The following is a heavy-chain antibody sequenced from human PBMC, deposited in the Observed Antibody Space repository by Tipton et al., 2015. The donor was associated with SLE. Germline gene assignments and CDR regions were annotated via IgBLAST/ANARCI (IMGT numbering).Heavy chain of an antibody. J-gene: IGHJ4*02. V-gene: IGHV4-61*01. CDR2: IYHSGGT. CDR1: GGSISCGSYY. Sequence: TLSLTCTVSGGSISCGSYYWSWIRQPPGKGLEWIGYIYHSGGTNHSPSLRSRLTTSVDTSKNQFSLRLSSVTAADTAVYYCARSHHDILEVDYWGQGTLVSVST. CDR3: ARSHHDILEVDY. D-gene: IGHD3-9*01.